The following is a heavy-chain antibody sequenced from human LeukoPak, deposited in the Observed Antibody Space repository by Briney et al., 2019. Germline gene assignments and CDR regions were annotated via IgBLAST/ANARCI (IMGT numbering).Heavy chain of an antibody. D-gene: IGHD3-3*01. CDR1: GYSISSGYY. CDR2: IYHSGST. V-gene: IGHV4-38-2*02. CDR3: ARDIDSLRFLEWLSPPFDY. Sequence: SETLSLTCTVSGYSISSGYYWGWIRQPPGKGLEWIGSIYHSGSTYYNPSLKSRVTISVDTSKNQFSLKLSSVTAADTAVYYCARDIDSLRFLEWLSPPFDYWGQGTLVTVSS. J-gene: IGHJ4*02.